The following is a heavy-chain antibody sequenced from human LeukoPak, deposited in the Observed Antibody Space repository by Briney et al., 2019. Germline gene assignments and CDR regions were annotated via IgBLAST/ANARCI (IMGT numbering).Heavy chain of an antibody. D-gene: IGHD3-16*02. J-gene: IGHJ4*02. CDR2: IYHSGST. Sequence: PSETLSLTCTVSGYSISSGYYWGWIRQPPGKGLEWIGSIYHSGSTYYNPSLKSRVTISVDTSKNQFSLKLSSVTAADTAVYYCARGYGGAIPFDYWGQGTLVTVSS. CDR3: ARGYGGAIPFDY. CDR1: GYSISSGYY. V-gene: IGHV4-38-2*02.